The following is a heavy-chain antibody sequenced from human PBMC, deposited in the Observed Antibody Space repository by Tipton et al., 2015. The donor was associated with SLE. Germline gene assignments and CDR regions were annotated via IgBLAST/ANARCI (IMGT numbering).Heavy chain of an antibody. J-gene: IGHJ6*03. V-gene: IGHV4-59*12. Sequence: TLSLTCTVSGGSISSYYWSWIRQPPGKGLEWIAYIYYRGYTNYNPSLQSRVSISVDTSKNQFSLKLSSVTAADTAVYYCARGGFIAYYYYYMDVWGKGTTVTVSS. CDR1: GGSISSYY. D-gene: IGHD3-16*02. CDR2: IYYRGYT. CDR3: ARGGFIAYYYYYMDV.